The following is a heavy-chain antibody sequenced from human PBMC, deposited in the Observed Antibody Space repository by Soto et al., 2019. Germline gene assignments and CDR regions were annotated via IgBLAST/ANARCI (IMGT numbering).Heavy chain of an antibody. V-gene: IGHV4-30-2*01. D-gene: IGHD3-10*01. CDR1: GGSISSGGYS. J-gene: IGHJ6*02. Sequence: PSETLSLTCAVSGGSISSGGYSWSWIRQPPGKGLEWIGYIYHSGSTYYNPSLKSRVTISVDRSKNQFSLKLSSVTAADTAVYYCARVGSGFLYYYYGMDVWGQGTTVTVSS. CDR2: IYHSGST. CDR3: ARVGSGFLYYYYGMDV.